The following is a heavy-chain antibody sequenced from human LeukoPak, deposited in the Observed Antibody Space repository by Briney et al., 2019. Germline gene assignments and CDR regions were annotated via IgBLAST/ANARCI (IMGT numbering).Heavy chain of an antibody. Sequence: SETLSLTCTVSGGSISGYYWSWIRQPPGKGLEWIGYIYYSGSTKYSPSLKSRVTISVDTSKNQFSLKLSSVTAADTAVYYCARQDGYSGYDGGFDSWGQGTLVTVSS. CDR2: IYYSGST. D-gene: IGHD5-12*01. CDR1: GGSISGYY. CDR3: ARQDGYSGYDGGFDS. J-gene: IGHJ4*02. V-gene: IGHV4-59*08.